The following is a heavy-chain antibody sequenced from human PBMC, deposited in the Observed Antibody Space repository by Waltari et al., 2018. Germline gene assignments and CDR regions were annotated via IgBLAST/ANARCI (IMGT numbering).Heavy chain of an antibody. CDR2: IDYSGNT. J-gene: IGHJ6*02. Sequence: QVQLQESGPGLLKPSETLSLSCIVSGGSIGLYYWTWIRQPPGKGLEWIGYIDYSGNTKDNPSRKRRVTMAIGTSTSRNQFARRLNTVTAADTAVYYCARAHPPGVLYGGYPRDYSNGMDVWGQGTTVIVSS. D-gene: IGHD4-17*01. CDR1: GGSIGLYY. V-gene: IGHV4-59*01. CDR3: ARAHPPGVLYGGYPRDYSNGMDV.